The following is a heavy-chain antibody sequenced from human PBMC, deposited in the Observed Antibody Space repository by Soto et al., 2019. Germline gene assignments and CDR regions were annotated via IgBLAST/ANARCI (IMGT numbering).Heavy chain of an antibody. Sequence: PSETLSLTWTVSGGSISSGGYYWNWIRQHPGKGLEWIGYIFYIGSTYYNPSLKSRVTISVDTSKNQFSLKLNSVTAADTAVYYCARSVFPWGQGTLVTVSS. CDR3: ARSVFP. J-gene: IGHJ5*02. CDR1: GGSISSGGYY. V-gene: IGHV4-31*02. CDR2: IFYIGST.